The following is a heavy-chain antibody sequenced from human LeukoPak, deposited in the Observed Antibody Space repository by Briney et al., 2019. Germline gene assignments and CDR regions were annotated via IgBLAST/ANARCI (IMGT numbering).Heavy chain of an antibody. J-gene: IGHJ4*02. CDR3: ARQVPYSSGWAYYFDC. CDR2: IDPSDSYT. D-gene: IGHD6-19*01. V-gene: IGHV5-10-1*01. Sequence: GESLKISCKGSGYSFTSYWISWVRQMPGKGLEWMGRIDPSDSYTNYSPSFQGHVTISADKSISTAYLQWSSLKASDTAMYYCARQVPYSSGWAYYFDCWGQGTLVTVSS. CDR1: GYSFTSYW.